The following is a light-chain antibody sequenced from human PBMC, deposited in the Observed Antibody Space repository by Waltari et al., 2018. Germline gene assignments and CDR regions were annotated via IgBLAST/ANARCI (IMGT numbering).Light chain of an antibody. Sequence: VLTQSSGTLSSSLGERSTLPCRASESVANDYLAWYQQKPGQAPSRLSDDASIRATGSPDRFIGSGSGTDFTLTISILEPEDFAVYHCQQYGSLPWTFGQGTKV. CDR2: DAS. CDR1: ESVANDY. J-gene: IGKJ1*01. V-gene: IGKV3-20*01. CDR3: QQYGSLPWT.